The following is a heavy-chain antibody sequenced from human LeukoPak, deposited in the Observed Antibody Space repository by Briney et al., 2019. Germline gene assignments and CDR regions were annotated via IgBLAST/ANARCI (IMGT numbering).Heavy chain of an antibody. CDR2: ISSSSSYI. V-gene: IGHV3-21*01. CDR3: ARGEYLADHGDYFDY. D-gene: IGHD4-17*01. CDR1: GFTFSSYS. Sequence: GGTLRLSCAASGFTFSSYSMNWVRQAPGKGLEWVSSISSSSSYIFYADSVKGRLTISRDNAKNSLYLQMNSLRAEDTAVYYCARGEYLADHGDYFDYWGQGTQVTVSS. J-gene: IGHJ4*02.